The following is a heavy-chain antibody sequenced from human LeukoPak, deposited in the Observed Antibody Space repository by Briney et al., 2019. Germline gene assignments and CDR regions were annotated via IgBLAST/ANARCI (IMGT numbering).Heavy chain of an antibody. CDR3: ARVWNSYGQKAPGY. V-gene: IGHV3-48*04. CDR2: ISSSSSTI. CDR1: GFTFSSYS. D-gene: IGHD5-18*01. J-gene: IGHJ4*02. Sequence: GGSLRLSCAASGFTFSSYSMNWVRQAPGKGLEWVSYISSSSSTIYYADSVKGRFTISRDNAKNSLYLQMNSLRAEDTAVYYCARVWNSYGQKAPGYWGQGTLVTVSS.